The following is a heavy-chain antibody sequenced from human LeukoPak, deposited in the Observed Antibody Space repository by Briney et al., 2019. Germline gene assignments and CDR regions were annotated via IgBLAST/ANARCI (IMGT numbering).Heavy chain of an antibody. CDR3: AGDPAAGRLRD. CDR1: GFTVSTTF. V-gene: IGHV3-53*01. CDR2: INDVGTT. D-gene: IGHD1-14*01. J-gene: IGHJ4*02. Sequence: PGGSLRLSCAASGFTVSTTFMSWVRQTPGKVLEWVSFINDVGTTYYIDSVQGRFTISRDSSQNTLYLQMNSLRAEDTALYYCAGDPAAGRLRDWGQGTLVTVSS.